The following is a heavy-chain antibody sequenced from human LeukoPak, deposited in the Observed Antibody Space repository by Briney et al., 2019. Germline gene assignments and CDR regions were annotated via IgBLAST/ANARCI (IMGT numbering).Heavy chain of an antibody. Sequence: ASVKVSCKASGYTFTSYGISWVRQAPGQGLEWMGWISAYNGNTNYAQKLQGRVTMTTDTSTSTAYMELRSLRPDDTAVYYYARRPPYCGGDCYADYWGQGTLVTVSS. D-gene: IGHD2-21*02. CDR1: GYTFTSYG. CDR2: ISAYNGNT. J-gene: IGHJ4*02. V-gene: IGHV1-18*01. CDR3: ARRPPYCGGDCYADY.